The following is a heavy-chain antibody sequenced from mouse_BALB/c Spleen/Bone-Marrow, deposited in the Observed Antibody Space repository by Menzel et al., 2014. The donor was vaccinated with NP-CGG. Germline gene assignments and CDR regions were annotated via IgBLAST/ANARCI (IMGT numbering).Heavy chain of an antibody. D-gene: IGHD3-3*01. CDR3: ARRAGAY. Sequence: EVQLVESGGGLVQPGGSLKLSCAASGCTFSSYTMSWVRQTPEKRLEWVAYISNGGGSTYYPDTVKGRFTISRDNAKNTLYLQMSSLKSEDTAMYYCARRAGAYWGQGTLVTVSA. CDR1: GCTFSSYT. J-gene: IGHJ3*01. V-gene: IGHV5-12-2*01. CDR2: ISNGGGST.